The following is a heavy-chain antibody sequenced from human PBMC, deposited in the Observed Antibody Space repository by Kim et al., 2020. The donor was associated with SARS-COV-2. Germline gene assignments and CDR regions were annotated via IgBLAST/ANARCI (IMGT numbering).Heavy chain of an antibody. CDR2: IKQDESDK. V-gene: IGHV3-7*03. J-gene: IGHJ4*02. CDR1: GFTFSSYW. CDR3: SRQVNAGFNYFDY. D-gene: IGHD2-2*01. Sequence: GGSLRLSCAASGFTFSSYWMSWVRQAPGKGLEWAANIKQDESDKNYVDSVKGRFTISRDNAKNSLYLQMNSLRAEDTAVYYCSRQVNAGFNYFDYWGQG.